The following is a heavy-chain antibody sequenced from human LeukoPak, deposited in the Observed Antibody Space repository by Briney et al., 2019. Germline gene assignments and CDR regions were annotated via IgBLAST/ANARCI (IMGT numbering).Heavy chain of an antibody. CDR2: INNSGGST. D-gene: IGHD6-13*01. CDR1: GLTFSNYG. Sequence: GGSLRLSCEASGLTFSNYGMSWVRQAPGKGLEWVSSINNSGGSTYYADSVKGRFTISRDNSKNTLYLQMNSLRAEDTAVYYCAKSDTPWGSWYYFDYWGQGTLVTVSS. J-gene: IGHJ4*02. V-gene: IGHV3-23*01. CDR3: AKSDTPWGSWYYFDY.